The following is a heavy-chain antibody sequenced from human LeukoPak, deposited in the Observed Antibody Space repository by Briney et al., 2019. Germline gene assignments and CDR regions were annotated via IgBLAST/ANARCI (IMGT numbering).Heavy chain of an antibody. J-gene: IGHJ4*02. Sequence: GGSLRLSCAASGFTVSSNYMNWVRQAPGKGLEWVSVIHSGGNTYYADSVKARFTISRDNSKSTVYLQMNSLRVEDTAVYYCAKGYYDFWSGYYLDYWGQGTLVTVSS. V-gene: IGHV3-53*01. D-gene: IGHD3-3*01. CDR3: AKGYYDFWSGYYLDY. CDR1: GFTVSSNY. CDR2: IHSGGNT.